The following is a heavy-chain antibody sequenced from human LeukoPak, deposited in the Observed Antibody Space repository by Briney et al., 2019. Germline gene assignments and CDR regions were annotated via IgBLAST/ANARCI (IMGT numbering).Heavy chain of an antibody. CDR1: GFTFSSYG. CDR3: ARGYCSGGSCYSNDY. D-gene: IGHD2-15*01. Sequence: GRSLRLSCAASGFTFSSYGMHWVRQAPGKGLEWVAVIRYDGSNKYYADSVKGRFTISRDNSKNTLYLQMNSLRAEDTAVYYCARGYCSGGSCYSNDYWGQGTLVTVSS. CDR2: IRYDGSNK. V-gene: IGHV3-33*01. J-gene: IGHJ4*02.